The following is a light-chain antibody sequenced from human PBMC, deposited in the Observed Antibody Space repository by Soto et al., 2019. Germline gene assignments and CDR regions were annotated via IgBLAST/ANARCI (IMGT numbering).Light chain of an antibody. CDR3: QQRSNGPFT. CDR2: AAT. CDR1: QSVSSY. Sequence: EIVLTQSPATLSLSPGEIATLSCSSSQSVSSYLAWYQQKPGQAPRLLISAATNRATGIPARFSGSGSRTDFTLTISSLEPEDFEVYYCQQRSNGPFTFGPGTKVDIK. V-gene: IGKV3-11*01. J-gene: IGKJ3*01.